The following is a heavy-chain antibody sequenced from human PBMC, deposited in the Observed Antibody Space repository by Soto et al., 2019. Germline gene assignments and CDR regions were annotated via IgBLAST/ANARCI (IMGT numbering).Heavy chain of an antibody. Sequence: QVKLVQSGAEVKKPGASVKVSCKASGYPFTSYGISWVRQAPGQGLEWMGWISAYNGNTNYAQQLQGRVTMTTDTSTSTAYMELRSLRSDDTAVYYCARGTLGSGMAWYFDLWGRGTLVTVSS. J-gene: IGHJ2*01. D-gene: IGHD3-10*01. V-gene: IGHV1-18*01. CDR2: ISAYNGNT. CDR3: ARGTLGSGMAWYFDL. CDR1: GYPFTSYG.